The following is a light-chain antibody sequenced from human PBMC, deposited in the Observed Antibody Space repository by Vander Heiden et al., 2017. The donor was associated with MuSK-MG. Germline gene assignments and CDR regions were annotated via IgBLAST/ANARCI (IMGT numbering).Light chain of an antibody. CDR3: AAWDDSLNGGVV. V-gene: IGLV1-44*01. CDR2: NNN. Sequence: QSVLTQPPSASGTPGQRVTISCSGSSPNIGSNTVSWYQQLPGTATKLLIYNNNQRPAGAPDRFSGSKSGTSAALAISGLQDEDEADDYCAAWDDSLNGGVVFGGGTKLTVL. J-gene: IGLJ2*01. CDR1: SPNIGSNT.